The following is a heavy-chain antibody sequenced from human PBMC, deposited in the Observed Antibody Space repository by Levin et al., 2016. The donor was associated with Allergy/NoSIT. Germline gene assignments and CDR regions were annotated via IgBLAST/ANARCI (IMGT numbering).Heavy chain of an antibody. D-gene: IGHD3-10*01. J-gene: IGHJ4*02. Sequence: GESLKISCAASGFTFRNYAMTWVRQAPGKGLEWVSTITASGGDTYYADSVKGRFTISRDNSKDTLYLQMNSLRAEDTAVYYCARKYSYDSGSYLFHFDYWGLGTLVTVSS. CDR2: ITASGGDT. V-gene: IGHV3-23*01. CDR3: ARKYSYDSGSYLFHFDY. CDR1: GFTFRNYA.